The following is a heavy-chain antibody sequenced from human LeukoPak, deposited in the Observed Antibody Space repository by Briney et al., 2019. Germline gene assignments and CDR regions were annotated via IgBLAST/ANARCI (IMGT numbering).Heavy chain of an antibody. D-gene: IGHD6-13*01. CDR3: AKDRTAAAAHYGMDV. CDR2: LSGSGGST. J-gene: IGHJ6*04. CDR1: GFTFSSYA. Sequence: GGSLRLSCAASGFTFSSYAMSWVRQAPGKGLEWVSALSGSGGSTYYADSVKGRFTISRDNSKNTLYLQMNSLRAEDTAVYYCAKDRTAAAAHYGMDVWGKGTTVTVSS. V-gene: IGHV3-23*01.